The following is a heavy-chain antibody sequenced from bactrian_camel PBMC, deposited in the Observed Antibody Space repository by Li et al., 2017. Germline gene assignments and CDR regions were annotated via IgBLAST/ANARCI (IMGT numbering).Heavy chain of an antibody. CDR2: IDSGGGST. Sequence: HVQLVESGGGLVQPGGSLRLSCEASGFTFSNYWMFWFRQAPGKGLEWVSSIDSGGGSTYYADSVKGRFTISRDNAKGTVYLQMNSLKSEDTALYYCAVRYGLGAKLGGYNYWGQGTQVTVST. D-gene: IGHD3*01. CDR1: GFTFSNYW. V-gene: IGHV3S1*01. J-gene: IGHJ4*01. CDR3: AVRYGLGAKLGGYNY.